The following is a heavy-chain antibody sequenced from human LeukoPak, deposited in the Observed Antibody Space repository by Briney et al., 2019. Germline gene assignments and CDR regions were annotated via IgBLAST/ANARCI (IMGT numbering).Heavy chain of an antibody. Sequence: ASVKVSCKPSGYTFTSYGISWVRQAPGQGLEWMGWISAYNGNTNYAQKLQGRVTMTTDTSTSTAYMELRSLRSDDTAVYYCARLRRGYSYGTFDYWGQGTLVTVSS. CDR1: GYTFTSYG. D-gene: IGHD5-18*01. CDR2: ISAYNGNT. CDR3: ARLRRGYSYGTFDY. V-gene: IGHV1-18*01. J-gene: IGHJ4*02.